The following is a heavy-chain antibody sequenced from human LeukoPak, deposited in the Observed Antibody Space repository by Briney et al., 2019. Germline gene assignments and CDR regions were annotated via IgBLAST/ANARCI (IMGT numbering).Heavy chain of an antibody. CDR2: IWYDGSNK. D-gene: IGHD5/OR15-5a*01. V-gene: IGHV3-33*01. Sequence: GRSLRLSCAASGFTFSSYGMHWVRQAPGKGLEWVAVIWYDGSNKYYADSVKGRFTISRDNSKNTLYLQMNSLRAEDTAVYYCARDLPAFDPWGQGTLVTVSS. J-gene: IGHJ5*02. CDR3: ARDLPAFDP. CDR1: GFTFSSYG.